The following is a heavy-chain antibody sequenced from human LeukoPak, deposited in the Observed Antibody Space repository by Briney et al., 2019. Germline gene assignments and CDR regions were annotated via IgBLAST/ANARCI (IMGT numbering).Heavy chain of an antibody. J-gene: IGHJ4*02. CDR2: IGSSGDIT. V-gene: IGHV3-23*01. D-gene: IGHD3-16*01. CDR3: VRGGELVGSYFDY. Sequence: GGSLRLSCAASGSTFSSYEMNWVRQAPGMGLEWVSSIGSSGDITYYADSVKGRFTISRDNSKNTLYLQMNSLRAEDTALYYCVRGGELVGSYFDYWGPGTLVTVSS. CDR1: GSTFSSYE.